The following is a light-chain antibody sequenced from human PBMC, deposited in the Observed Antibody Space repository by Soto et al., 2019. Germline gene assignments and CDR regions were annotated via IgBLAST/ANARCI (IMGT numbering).Light chain of an antibody. Sequence: DIQMTQSPCSLSASVGDRVTITCQASQDITKSLNWYQQKPGEAPKLLIYDASNLDRGVPSRFSASGSGTDFTFTISSLQPEDIATYYCQQYDNLLTFGGGTKVEIK. V-gene: IGKV1-33*01. J-gene: IGKJ4*01. CDR2: DAS. CDR1: QDITKS. CDR3: QQYDNLLT.